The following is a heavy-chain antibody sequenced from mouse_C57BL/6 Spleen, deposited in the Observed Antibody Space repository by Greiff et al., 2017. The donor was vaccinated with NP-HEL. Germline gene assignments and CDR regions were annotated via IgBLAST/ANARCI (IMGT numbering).Heavy chain of an antibody. CDR3: ASDLTEGFAY. CDR2: ISYSGST. D-gene: IGHD4-1*01. V-gene: IGHV3-1*01. CDR1: GYSITSGYD. J-gene: IGHJ3*01. Sequence: EVMLVESGPGMVKPSQSLSLTCTVTGYSITSGYDWHWIRHFPGNKLEWMGYISYSGSTNYNPSLKSRISITHDTSKNHFFLKLNSVTTEDTATYYCASDLTEGFAYWGQGTLVTVSA.